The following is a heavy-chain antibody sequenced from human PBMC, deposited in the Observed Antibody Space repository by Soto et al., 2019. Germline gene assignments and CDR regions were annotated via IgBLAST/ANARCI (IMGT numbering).Heavy chain of an antibody. Sequence: GGSLRLSCAASGFTFNIYALHWVRQAPGKGLEWVAVISFDGTKKYYSDSVKGRFTISRDNLKNILYLQMNNLRVEDAALYFCAREDDYGYRYINYGLDVWGQGTTVTVSS. V-gene: IGHV3-30-3*01. J-gene: IGHJ6*02. D-gene: IGHD4-17*01. CDR1: GFTFNIYA. CDR3: AREDDYGYRYINYGLDV. CDR2: ISFDGTKK.